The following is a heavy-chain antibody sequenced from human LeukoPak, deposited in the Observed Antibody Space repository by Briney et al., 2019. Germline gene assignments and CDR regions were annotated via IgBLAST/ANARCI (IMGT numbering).Heavy chain of an antibody. Sequence: SETLSLTCTVSDGSMSGSSFFWGFWVSIRQSPGKGLEWIGSIYNSGSTYYNPSLKSRVTISVDTSNNQFSLNLSSVTVADTAVYYCARDVGRGNWNYDSYMDVWGKGTTVTVSS. CDR2: IYNSGST. CDR3: ARDVGRGNWNYDSYMDV. V-gene: IGHV4-39*07. J-gene: IGHJ6*03. CDR1: DGSMSGSSFF. D-gene: IGHD1-20*01.